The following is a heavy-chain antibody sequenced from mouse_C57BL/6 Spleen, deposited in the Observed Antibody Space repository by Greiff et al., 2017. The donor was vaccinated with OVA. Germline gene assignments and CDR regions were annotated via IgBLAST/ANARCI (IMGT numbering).Heavy chain of an antibody. CDR2: IHPNSGST. J-gene: IGHJ1*03. CDR3: ARSAGDYDDVSYWYFDV. V-gene: IGHV1-64*01. CDR1: GYTFTSYW. D-gene: IGHD2-4*01. Sequence: QVQLQQPGAELVKPGASVKLSCKASGYTFTSYWMNWVKKRTGQGLEGIGRIHPNSGSTNYNEKFKSKATLTVDKSSSTAYMQLSSLTSEDSAVYYCARSAGDYDDVSYWYFDVWGTGTTVTVSS.